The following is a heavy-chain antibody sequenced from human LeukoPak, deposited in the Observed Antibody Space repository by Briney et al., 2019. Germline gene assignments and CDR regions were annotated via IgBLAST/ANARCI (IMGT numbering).Heavy chain of an antibody. J-gene: IGHJ4*02. Sequence: GALRLSCTASGFPFGDYAMSWVRPAPGKGLEWVGFIRSKAYGGTTEYAASVKGRFTISRDDSKSIAYLQMNSLKTEDTAVYYCTRESTFSIGVAGVIDYWGQGTLVTVSS. V-gene: IGHV3-49*04. CDR3: TRESTFSIGVAGVIDY. CDR1: GFPFGDYA. CDR2: IRSKAYGGTT. D-gene: IGHD6-19*01.